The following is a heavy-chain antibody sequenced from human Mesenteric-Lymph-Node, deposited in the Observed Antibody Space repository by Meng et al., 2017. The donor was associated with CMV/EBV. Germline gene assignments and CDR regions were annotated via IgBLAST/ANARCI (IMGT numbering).Heavy chain of an antibody. CDR2: ISGSGGST. CDR1: GFIFTNYA. J-gene: IGHJ4*02. V-gene: IGHV3-23*01. Sequence: SGFIFTNYAMNWVRQAPGKGLEWVSAISGSGGSTYYADSVKGRFTISRDNSKNTLYLQMNSLRAEDTAVYYCAKSIVVVTAPGYYFDYWGQGTLVTVSS. D-gene: IGHD2-21*02. CDR3: AKSIVVVTAPGYYFDY.